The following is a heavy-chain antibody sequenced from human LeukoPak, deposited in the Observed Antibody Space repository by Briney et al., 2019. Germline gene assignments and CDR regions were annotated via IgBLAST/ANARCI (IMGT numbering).Heavy chain of an antibody. D-gene: IGHD3-10*01. J-gene: IGHJ6*04. CDR3: ARDSYYGSGSYAYYYYGMDV. CDR1: GFTFSSHG. V-gene: IGHV3-33*01. Sequence: GGSLRLSCAASGFTFSSHGMHWVRQAPGKGLEWVAVIWYDGSNKYYADSVKGRFTISRDNSKNTLYLQMNSLRAEDTAVYYCARDSYYGSGSYAYYYYGMDVWGKGTTVTVSS. CDR2: IWYDGSNK.